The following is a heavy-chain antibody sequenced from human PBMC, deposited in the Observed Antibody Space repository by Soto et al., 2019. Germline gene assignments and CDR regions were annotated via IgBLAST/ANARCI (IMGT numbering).Heavy chain of an antibody. CDR3: AKVRALGRDFDY. D-gene: IGHD2-15*01. V-gene: IGHV3-30*18. CDR1: GFTFSSYG. Sequence: SLRLSCAASGFTFSSYGMHWVRQAPGKGLEWVAVISYDGSNKYYADSVKGRFTISRDNSKNTLYLQMNSLRAEDTAVYYCAKVRALGRDFDYWGQGTLVTVS. CDR2: ISYDGSNK. J-gene: IGHJ4*02.